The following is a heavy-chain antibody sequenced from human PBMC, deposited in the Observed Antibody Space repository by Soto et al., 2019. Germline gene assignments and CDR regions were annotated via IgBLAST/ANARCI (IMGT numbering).Heavy chain of an antibody. CDR1: NGSITSGNW. Sequence: QVQLQESGPGLVKPSVPLSLTCAVSNGSITSGNWWRWVRQPPGKGLEWIGDIYQTGSTNYNPSLRSRVIISVDKSKNNFSLSLSSVTAADTAVYFCARVWGALAPIAGWFGPWGRGILVTVSS. V-gene: IGHV4-4*02. J-gene: IGHJ5*02. CDR3: ARVWGALAPIAGWFGP. CDR2: IYQTGST. D-gene: IGHD3-16*01.